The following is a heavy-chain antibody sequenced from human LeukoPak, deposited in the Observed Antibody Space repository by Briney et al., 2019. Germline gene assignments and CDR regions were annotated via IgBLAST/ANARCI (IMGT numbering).Heavy chain of an antibody. V-gene: IGHV1-24*01. CDR3: ARSPSITIFGVVANGHYNWFDP. CDR1: GYTLTELS. J-gene: IGHJ5*02. D-gene: IGHD3-3*01. CDR2: FDPEDGET. Sequence: EASVKVSCKVSGYTLTELSMHWVRQAPGKGLEWMGGFDPEDGETIYAQKFQGRVTMTRDMSTSTVYMELSSLRSEDTAVYYCARSPSITIFGVVANGHYNWFDPWGQGTLVTVSS.